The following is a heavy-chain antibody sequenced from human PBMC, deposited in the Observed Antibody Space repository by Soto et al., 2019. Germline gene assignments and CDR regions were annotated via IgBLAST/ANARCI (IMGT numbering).Heavy chain of an antibody. V-gene: IGHV4-59*01. CDR2: IYYNGRT. Sequence: PSGTLSLTCTVSGGSISPYYWSWIRQPPGKGLEWIGYIYYNGRTSYNPSLKSRVTISVDTSKKQFSLKLSSVTAADTAVYYCARLDPANYFDYWGLGTLVTVSS. CDR1: GGSISPYY. J-gene: IGHJ4*02. CDR3: ARLDPANYFDY.